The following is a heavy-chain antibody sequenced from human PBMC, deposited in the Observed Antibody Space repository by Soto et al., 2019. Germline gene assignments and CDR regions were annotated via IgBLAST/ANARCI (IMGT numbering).Heavy chain of an antibody. Sequence: EVQLVESGGGLVQPGGSLRLSCAASGFTFSSYWMTWVRQAPGKGLEWVANINQGGSEKYYVDSVKGRFTISRDNAKNSLYLLMNSLRVEDTAVYYCAGGGTVVTPGDYWGQGTLVTVSS. CDR2: INQGGSEK. D-gene: IGHD2-21*02. J-gene: IGHJ4*02. V-gene: IGHV3-7*01. CDR3: AGGGTVVTPGDY. CDR1: GFTFSSYW.